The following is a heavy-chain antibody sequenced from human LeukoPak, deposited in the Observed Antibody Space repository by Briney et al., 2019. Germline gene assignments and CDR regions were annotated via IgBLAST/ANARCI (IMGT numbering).Heavy chain of an antibody. D-gene: IGHD3-22*01. Sequence: GGSLRLSCAASGFTFSSYSVHWVRQAPGKGLEYVSAINGNGDSTYYGDSVKGRFFISRDNSKNTVYLQMGSLRAEDMAVYYCARVGSGYDYWGQGTLVTVSS. CDR2: INGNGDST. J-gene: IGHJ4*02. V-gene: IGHV3-64*02. CDR3: ARVGSGYDY. CDR1: GFTFSSYS.